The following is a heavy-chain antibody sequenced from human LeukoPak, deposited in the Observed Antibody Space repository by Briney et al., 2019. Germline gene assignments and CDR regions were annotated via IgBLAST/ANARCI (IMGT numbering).Heavy chain of an antibody. J-gene: IGHJ4*02. V-gene: IGHV4-61*08. CDR2: IYYSGST. CDR1: GGSISSGGYY. D-gene: IGHD2-15*01. Sequence: SETLSLTCTVSGGSISSGGYYWSWIRQHPGKGLEWIGYIYYSGSTNYNPSLKSRVTISVDTSKNQFSLKLSSVTAADTAVYYCASQVVAAKLFDYWGQGTLVTVSS. CDR3: ASQVVAAKLFDY.